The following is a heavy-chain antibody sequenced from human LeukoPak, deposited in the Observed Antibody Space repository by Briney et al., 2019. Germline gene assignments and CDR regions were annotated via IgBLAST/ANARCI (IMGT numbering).Heavy chain of an antibody. CDR3: AGLGSTVKGRIDP. Sequence: VSVKVSCKASGYHFTRYHVHRVRQAPGQGREWMGRISSDSGDADIAQKFQGRVSMTRDTSISTAYMEFGRLTSDDSAVYYCAGLGSTVKGRIDPWGQGNSVPVSS. V-gene: IGHV1-2*02. D-gene: IGHD5/OR15-5a*01. CDR1: GYHFTRYH. J-gene: IGHJ5*02. CDR2: ISSDSGDA.